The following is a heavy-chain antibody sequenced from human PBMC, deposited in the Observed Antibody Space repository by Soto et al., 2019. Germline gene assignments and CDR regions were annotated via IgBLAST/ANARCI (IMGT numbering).Heavy chain of an antibody. CDR1: GFTFSSYA. D-gene: IGHD3-3*01. CDR2: VSGSGDST. V-gene: IGHV3-23*01. J-gene: IGHJ6*03. CDR3: AQEADDFWSGYYRYYIYV. Sequence: EVQLLESGGVLVQPGGSLRLSCAASGFTFSSYAMSWVRQAPGKGLEWVSVVSGSGDSTYYADSVKGRFTISRDNSKSTLYLQMNSLRAEDTAVYYCAQEADDFWSGYYRYYIYVWGKGTTVTVSS.